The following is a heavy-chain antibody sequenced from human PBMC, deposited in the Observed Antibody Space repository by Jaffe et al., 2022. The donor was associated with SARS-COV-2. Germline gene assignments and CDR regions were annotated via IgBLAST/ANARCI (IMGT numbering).Heavy chain of an antibody. Sequence: QVQLVESGGGVVQPGRSLRLSCAASGFTFSSYAMHWVRQAPGKGLEWVAVISYDGSNKYYADSVKGRFTISRDNSKNTLYLQMNSLRAEDTAVYYCARDATDYGGNSRRPRGQHCDYWGQGTLVTVSS. CDR2: ISYDGSNK. CDR1: GFTFSSYA. CDR3: ARDATDYGGNSRRPRGQHCDY. J-gene: IGHJ4*02. D-gene: IGHD4-17*01. V-gene: IGHV3-30-3*01.